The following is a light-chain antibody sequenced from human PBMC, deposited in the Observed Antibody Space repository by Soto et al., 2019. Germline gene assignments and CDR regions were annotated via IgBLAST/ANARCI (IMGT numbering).Light chain of an antibody. Sequence: DIQMTQSPSTLSGSVGDRVTITCRASQTISSWLAWYQQKPGKAPKLLIYKASTLKSGVPSRFSGSGSETAFTLTISSLQPDDFATYYCQHYDSYSAAFGQGTKVELK. J-gene: IGKJ1*01. CDR3: QHYDSYSAA. V-gene: IGKV1-5*03. CDR1: QTISSW. CDR2: KAS.